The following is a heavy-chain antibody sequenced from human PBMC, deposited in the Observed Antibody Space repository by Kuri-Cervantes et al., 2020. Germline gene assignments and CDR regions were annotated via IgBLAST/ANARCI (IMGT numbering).Heavy chain of an antibody. CDR1: GGSISSYY. D-gene: IGHD2-15*01. Sequence: GSLRLSCTVSGGSISSYYWSWIRQPPGKGLEWIGYIYYSGSTNYNPSLKSRVTISVDTSKNQFSLKLSSVTAADTAVYYCARGRGCSGGSCYSSVWSGITPYPFDPWGQGTRVTVSS. V-gene: IGHV4-59*12. CDR2: IYYSGST. CDR3: ARGRGCSGGSCYSSVWSGITPYPFDP. J-gene: IGHJ5*02.